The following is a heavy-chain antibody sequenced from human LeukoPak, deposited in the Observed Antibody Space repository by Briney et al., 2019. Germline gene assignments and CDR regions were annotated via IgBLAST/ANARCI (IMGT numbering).Heavy chain of an antibody. V-gene: IGHV4-4*07. D-gene: IGHD3-10*01. Sequence: SETLSLTCTVSGGSISTYYWTWIRQPAGKGPEWIGRILNGGSTNYNPSLKSRVTMSVDTSKNQFSLNLNSVTAADTAVYYCARGSMGGSGTYYRDYYYGMDVWGQGTTVTVSS. CDR2: ILNGGST. CDR3: ARGSMGGSGTYYRDYYYGMDV. J-gene: IGHJ6*02. CDR1: GGSISTYY.